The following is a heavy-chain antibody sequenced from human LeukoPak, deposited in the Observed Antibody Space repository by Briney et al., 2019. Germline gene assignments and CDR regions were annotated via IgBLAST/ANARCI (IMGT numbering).Heavy chain of an antibody. V-gene: IGHV4-39*07. CDR3: ARAGSDCSSTSCPPRNYYYMDV. D-gene: IGHD2-2*01. CDR1: GGSISSSSYY. J-gene: IGHJ6*03. Sequence: SETLSLTCTVSGGSISSSSYYWGWIRQPPGKGLEWIGSIYYNGNTYYNPSLKSRVTISVDTSKNQFSLKLSSVTAADTAVYYCARAGSDCSSTSCPPRNYYYMDVWGKGTTVTVSS. CDR2: IYYNGNT.